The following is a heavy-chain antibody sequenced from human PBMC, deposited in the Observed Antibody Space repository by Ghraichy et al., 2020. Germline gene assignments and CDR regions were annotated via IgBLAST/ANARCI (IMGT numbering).Heavy chain of an antibody. CDR1: GGSISSYY. J-gene: IGHJ4*02. CDR2: IYYSGST. Sequence: SETLSLTCTVSGGSISSYYWSWIRQPPGKGLEWIGYIYYSGSTNYNPSLKSRVTISVDTSKNQFSLKLSSVTAADTAVYYCARDHGDYGSGSYNFYFDYWGQGTLVTVSS. CDR3: ARDHGDYGSGSYNFYFDY. D-gene: IGHD3-10*01. V-gene: IGHV4-59*01.